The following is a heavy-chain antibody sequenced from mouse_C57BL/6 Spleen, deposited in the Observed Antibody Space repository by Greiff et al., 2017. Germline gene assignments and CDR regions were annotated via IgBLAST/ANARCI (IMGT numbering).Heavy chain of an antibody. V-gene: IGHV2-2*01. CDR3: ASNTDNWAYFDY. Sequence: VQLQQSGPGLVQPSQCLSISCTVSGFSFTSYGVHWVRQSPGKGLEWLGVLWSGGSTDYNAAFISRLSISKDNDKRQVFFKMNSLQADDTAIYYCASNTDNWAYFDYWGQGTTLTVSS. CDR2: LWSGGST. CDR1: GFSFTSYG. J-gene: IGHJ2*01. D-gene: IGHD4-1*02.